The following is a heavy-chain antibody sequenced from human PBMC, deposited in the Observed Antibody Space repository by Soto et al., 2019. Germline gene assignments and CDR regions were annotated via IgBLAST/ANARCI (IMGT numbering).Heavy chain of an antibody. CDR2: IYGGGNGP. CDR3: AKMEGMDPWAYSFDY. D-gene: IGHD2-2*03. V-gene: IGHV3-23*01. CDR1: GFTFSDFA. Sequence: EVQVLESGGGLVQPGGSLRLSCAATGFTFSDFAMSCVRQAPGKGLEWVSRIYGGGNGPHYADSVKGRVTISRDNSKNTLYLQMNSLGAEDTAVYYCAKMEGMDPWAYSFDYWGQGTLVTVSS. J-gene: IGHJ4*02.